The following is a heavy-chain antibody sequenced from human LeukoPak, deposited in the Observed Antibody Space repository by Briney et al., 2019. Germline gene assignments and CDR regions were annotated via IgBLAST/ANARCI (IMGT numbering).Heavy chain of an antibody. CDR1: GGSISSGDYY. CDR3: AKDRRWLPHDY. Sequence: PSETLSLTCNVSGGSISSGDYYWSWIRQPAGKGLEWIGRIYISGSTNYNPSLKSRVSISVDTSKNQLSMKLSSVTAADTAVYYCAKDRRWLPHDYWGQGTLVTVSS. J-gene: IGHJ4*02. D-gene: IGHD3-22*01. V-gene: IGHV4-61*02. CDR2: IYISGST.